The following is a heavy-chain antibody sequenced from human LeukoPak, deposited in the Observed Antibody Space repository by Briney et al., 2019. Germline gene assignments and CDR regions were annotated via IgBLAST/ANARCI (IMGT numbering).Heavy chain of an antibody. D-gene: IGHD3-22*01. V-gene: IGHV3-11*01. CDR3: ASGGYYDSSGYPTFDY. Sequence: GGSLRLSCAASGFTFSDYYMSWIRQAPGKGLEWVSYISSGSTIYYADSVKGRFTISRDNAKNSLYLQMNSLRAEDTAVYYCASGGYYDSSGYPTFDYWGQGTLVTVSS. J-gene: IGHJ4*02. CDR2: ISSGSTI. CDR1: GFTFSDYY.